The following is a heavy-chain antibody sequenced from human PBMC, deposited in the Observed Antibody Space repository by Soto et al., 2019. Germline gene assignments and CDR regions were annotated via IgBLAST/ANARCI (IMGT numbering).Heavy chain of an antibody. J-gene: IGHJ4*02. CDR2: ISYDGSNK. D-gene: IGHD4-17*01. Sequence: GGSLRLSCAASGFTFSSYAMHWVRQAPGKGLEWVAVISYDGSNKYYADSVKGRFTISRDNSKNTLYLQMNSLRAEDTAVYYRARNTAFDYGGQGPRVTVSS. CDR3: ARNTAFDY. CDR1: GFTFSSYA. V-gene: IGHV3-30-3*01.